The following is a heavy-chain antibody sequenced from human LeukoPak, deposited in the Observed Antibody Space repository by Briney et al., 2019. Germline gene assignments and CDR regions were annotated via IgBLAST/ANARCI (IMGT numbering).Heavy chain of an antibody. V-gene: IGHV4-34*09. D-gene: IGHD2-2*01. Sequence: PSETLSLTCAVYGGSFSGYYWSWIRQPPGKGLEWIGYIYYSGSTYYNPSLKSRVTISVDTSKNQFSLKLSSVTAADTAVYYCARLSVPAAKGAFDIWGQGTMVTVSS. CDR2: IYYSGST. CDR3: ARLSVPAAKGAFDI. CDR1: GGSFSGYY. J-gene: IGHJ3*02.